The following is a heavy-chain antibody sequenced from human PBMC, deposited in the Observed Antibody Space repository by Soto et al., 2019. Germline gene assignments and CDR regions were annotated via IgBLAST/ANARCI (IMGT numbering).Heavy chain of an antibody. CDR3: ARDAACGSSWCLYGAFDI. CDR2: ISSSSSYT. CDR1: GFTFSDYY. J-gene: IGHJ3*02. D-gene: IGHD6-13*01. V-gene: IGHV3-11*06. Sequence: GGSLRLSCAASGFTFSDYYMSWIRQAPGKGLEWVSYISSSSSYTNYADSVKGRFTISRDNAKNSLYLQMNSLRAEDTAVYYCARDAACGSSWCLYGAFDIWGQGTMVTVSS.